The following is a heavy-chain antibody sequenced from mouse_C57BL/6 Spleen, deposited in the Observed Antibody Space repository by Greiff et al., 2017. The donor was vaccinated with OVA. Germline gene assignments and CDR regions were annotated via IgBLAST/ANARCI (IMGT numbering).Heavy chain of an antibody. J-gene: IGHJ1*03. D-gene: IGHD2-2*01. V-gene: IGHV2-9-1*01. CDR2: IWPGGGT. CDR3: ARKNGYDGYFDV. CDR1: GFSLTSYA. Sequence: VKVVESGPGLVAPSPSLSITCTVSGFSLTSYAISWVRQPPGQGLEWLGVIWPGGGTNYNSALKSRLSISKDNSKSQVFLKMNSLQTDDTARYYCARKNGYDGYFDVWGTGTTVTVSS.